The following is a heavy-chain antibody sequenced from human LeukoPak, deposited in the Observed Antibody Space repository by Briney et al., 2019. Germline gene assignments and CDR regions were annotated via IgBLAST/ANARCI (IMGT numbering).Heavy chain of an antibody. J-gene: IGHJ4*02. Sequence: SETLSLTCTVSGDSISTYYWSWIRQPPGKGLEWIGYLYYTGSTNYDPSLKSRVTISVDRSKKQFSLKVSSVTAADTAVYYCAGGPTSSFDYWGQGALVTVSS. CDR2: LYYTGST. CDR3: AGGPTSSFDY. V-gene: IGHV4-59*08. CDR1: GDSISTYY. D-gene: IGHD2-2*01.